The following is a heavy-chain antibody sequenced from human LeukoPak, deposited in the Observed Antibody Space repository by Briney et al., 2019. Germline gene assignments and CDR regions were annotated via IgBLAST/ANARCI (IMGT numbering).Heavy chain of an antibody. Sequence: PGGSLRLSCAASGFTFSDYYMSWIRQAPGKGLEWVSYISSSGSTIYYADSVKGRFTISRDNAKNSLYLQMNSLRAEDTAVYYCARDVASSTYHFESSGLLDYWGQGTLVTVSS. J-gene: IGHJ4*02. CDR1: GFTFSDYY. CDR3: ARDVASSTYHFESSGLLDY. CDR2: ISSSGSTI. V-gene: IGHV3-11*01. D-gene: IGHD3-22*01.